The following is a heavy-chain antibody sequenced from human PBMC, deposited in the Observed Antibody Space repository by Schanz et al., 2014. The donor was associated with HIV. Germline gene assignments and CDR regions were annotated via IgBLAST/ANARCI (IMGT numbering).Heavy chain of an antibody. J-gene: IGHJ5*02. CDR1: GGTLSSYA. CDR2: VIPVLDTA. D-gene: IGHD1-1*01. CDR3: ATCLITIGCSS. Sequence: QVQLVQSGAEVKKPGSSVKVSCKDSGGTLSSYAISWVRQAPGQGLEWMGMVIPVLDTAKYAQKFQGRVTITADESTSTAYMELSSLRSDDTAVYYCATCLITIGCSSWGQGTLVTVSS. V-gene: IGHV1-69*11.